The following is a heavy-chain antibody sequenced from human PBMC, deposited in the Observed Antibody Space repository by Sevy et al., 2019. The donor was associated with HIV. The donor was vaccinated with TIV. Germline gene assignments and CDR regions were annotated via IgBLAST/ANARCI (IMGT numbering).Heavy chain of an antibody. D-gene: IGHD1-26*01. V-gene: IGHV3-43*01. J-gene: IGHJ6*02. CDR1: GFTFDDYT. Sequence: GSLRLSCAASGFTFDDYTMHWVRQAPGKGLEWVSLISWDGGSTYYADSVKGRFTISRDNSKNSLYLQMNSLRTEDTALYYCAKERGIVGATDGMDVWGQGTTVTVSS. CDR3: AKERGIVGATDGMDV. CDR2: ISWDGGST.